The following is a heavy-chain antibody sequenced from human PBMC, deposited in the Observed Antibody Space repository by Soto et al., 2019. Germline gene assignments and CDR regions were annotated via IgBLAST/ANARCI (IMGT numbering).Heavy chain of an antibody. V-gene: IGHV3-23*01. J-gene: IGHJ5*02. D-gene: IGHD3-3*01. CDR2: ITTSDDIT. CDR1: GFIFKDFA. CDR3: TKGDSSGYFDPSSGISTPDH. Sequence: EVQLFESGGGLVEPGESLRLSCAASGFIFKDFAMSWVRQAPGKGLEWVSTITTSDDITYSADSVRGRFTISRDNSANTLFLQMSSLRGDDTATYYCTKGDSSGYFDPSSGISTPDHWGQGTLVTVSS.